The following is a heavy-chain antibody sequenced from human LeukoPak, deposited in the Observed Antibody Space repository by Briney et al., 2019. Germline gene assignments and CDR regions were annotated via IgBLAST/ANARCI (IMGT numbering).Heavy chain of an antibody. CDR1: GGSISSYY. V-gene: IGHV4-59*01. CDR3: ARVGKRGFGELFDY. D-gene: IGHD3-10*01. Sequence: PSETLSLTCTVSGGSISSYYWSWIRQPPGKGLEWIGYIYYSGSTNYNPSLKSRVTISVDTSKNQFSLKLSSVTAADTAVYYCARVGKRGFGELFDYWGQGTLVTVSS. CDR2: IYYSGST. J-gene: IGHJ4*02.